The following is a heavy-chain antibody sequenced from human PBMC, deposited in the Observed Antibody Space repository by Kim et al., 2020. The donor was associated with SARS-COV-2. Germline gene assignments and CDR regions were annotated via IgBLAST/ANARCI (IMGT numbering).Heavy chain of an antibody. D-gene: IGHD6-13*01. CDR2: IIPILGIA. CDR3: ARVGYSSSWFLFDY. V-gene: IGHV1-69*04. J-gene: IGHJ4*02. Sequence: SVKVSCKASGGTFSSYAISWVRQAPGQGLEWMGRIIPILGIANYAQKFQGRVTITADKSTSTAYMELSSLRSEDMAVYYCARVGYSSSWFLFDYWGQGTLVTVSS. CDR1: GGTFSSYA.